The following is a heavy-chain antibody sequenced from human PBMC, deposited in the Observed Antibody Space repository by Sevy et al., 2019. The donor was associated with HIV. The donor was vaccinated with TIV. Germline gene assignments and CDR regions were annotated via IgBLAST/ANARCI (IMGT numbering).Heavy chain of an antibody. CDR1: GYTFTSYA. V-gene: IGHV1-3*01. Sequence: ASVKVSCKASGYTFTSYAMHWVRQAPGQRLEWMGWINAGNGNTKYSQKFQGRVTITRDTSASTAYMELSSLRSEDTXXXXCARGVLRGISMARFGSWSIFDYWGQGTLVTVSS. CDR2: INAGNGNT. CDR3: ARGVLRGISMARFGSWSIFDY. D-gene: IGHD6-13*01. J-gene: IGHJ4*02.